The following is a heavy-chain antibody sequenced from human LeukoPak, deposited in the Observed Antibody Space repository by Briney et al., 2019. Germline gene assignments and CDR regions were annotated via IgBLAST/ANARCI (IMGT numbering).Heavy chain of an antibody. CDR3: AIWTSGNY. D-gene: IGHD1-1*01. J-gene: IGHJ4*02. Sequence: GGSLRLSCADSQITFNGSWMNWVRQAPGKGLEWVANMDPTGSQKRYVDSVRGRFTISKDNPGASLYLDMHSLRAEDTSIYYCAIWTSGNYWGQGTLVTVSS. CDR2: MDPTGSQK. CDR1: QITFNGSW. V-gene: IGHV3-7*01.